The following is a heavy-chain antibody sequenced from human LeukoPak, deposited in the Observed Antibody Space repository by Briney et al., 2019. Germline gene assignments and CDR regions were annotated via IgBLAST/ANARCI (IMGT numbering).Heavy chain of an antibody. V-gene: IGHV3-66*01. Sequence: QPGGSLRLSCAASGFTVSSNYMSWVRQAPGKGLEWVSVIYSGGSTYYADSVKGRFTISRDNLRNTVFLQMNSLRAEDTAIYYCARDQYSSGWYDYWGQGTLVTVSS. D-gene: IGHD6-19*01. CDR2: IYSGGST. CDR1: GFTVSSNY. J-gene: IGHJ4*02. CDR3: ARDQYSSGWYDY.